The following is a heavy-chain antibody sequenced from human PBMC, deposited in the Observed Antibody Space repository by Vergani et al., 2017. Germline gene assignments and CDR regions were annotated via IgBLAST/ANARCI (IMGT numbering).Heavy chain of an antibody. Sequence: EVQLLQSEGAVVQPGGSLRLSCVASGFTFSSHAMSWVRQGHGQGLEWVSRMKNTRDSTHYADSVKGRFTISRDNSKNTLYLQMNSLRVEDTAVYYCGRGSDNYNWGQGTLVTVSS. D-gene: IGHD5-24*01. V-gene: IGHV3-23*01. CDR3: GRGSDNYN. CDR2: MKNTRDST. J-gene: IGHJ4*02. CDR1: GFTFSSHA.